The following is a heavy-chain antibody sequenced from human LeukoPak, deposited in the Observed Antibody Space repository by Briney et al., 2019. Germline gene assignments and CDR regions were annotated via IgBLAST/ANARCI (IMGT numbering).Heavy chain of an antibody. Sequence: ASVKVSCKASGSTFTGYYMHWVRQAPGQGLEWMGWINPNSGGTNYAQKFQGRVTMTRDTSISTAYMELSRLRSDDTAVYYCARSIYGSGSFDYWGQGTLVTVSS. CDR3: ARSIYGSGSFDY. CDR1: GSTFTGYY. CDR2: INPNSGGT. D-gene: IGHD3-10*01. J-gene: IGHJ4*02. V-gene: IGHV1-2*02.